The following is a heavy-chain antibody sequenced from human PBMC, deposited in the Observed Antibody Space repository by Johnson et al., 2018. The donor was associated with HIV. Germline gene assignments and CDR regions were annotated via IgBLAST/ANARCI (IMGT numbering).Heavy chain of an antibody. CDR2: IRYDGSNK. CDR3: AKGGRYSSHRDDGFDV. J-gene: IGHJ3*01. D-gene: IGHD6-13*01. V-gene: IGHV3-30*02. CDR1: GFIFSTYG. Sequence: QVQLVESGGGVVQPGGSLRLSCAASGFIFSTYGMHWVRQAPGKGLEWVAFIRYDGSNKYYVDSVKGRFTISRDNSKNTVYLQMHSLRAEDTAVYYCAKGGRYSSHRDDGFDVWGQGTMVTVSS.